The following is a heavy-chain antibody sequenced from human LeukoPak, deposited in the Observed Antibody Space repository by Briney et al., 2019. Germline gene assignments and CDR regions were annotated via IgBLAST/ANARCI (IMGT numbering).Heavy chain of an antibody. Sequence: GGSLRLSCAASGFRFDDYAMHWVRQAPGKGLEWVSGISWNSGTLAYADSVKGRFTISRDNAKNSLYLQMNSLRAEDTALYYCAKASLLPYYYDSSGSYAFDIWGQGTMVTVSS. CDR3: AKASLLPYYYDSSGSYAFDI. J-gene: IGHJ3*02. V-gene: IGHV3-9*01. D-gene: IGHD3-22*01. CDR2: ISWNSGTL. CDR1: GFRFDDYA.